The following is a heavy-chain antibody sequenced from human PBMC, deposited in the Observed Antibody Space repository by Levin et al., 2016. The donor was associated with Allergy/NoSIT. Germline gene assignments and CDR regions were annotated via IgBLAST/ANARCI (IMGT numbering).Heavy chain of an antibody. CDR2: ISYDGSNK. J-gene: IGHJ4*02. V-gene: IGHV3-30*04. CDR3: ARGGRGLDY. D-gene: IGHD3-16*01. CDR1: GFTFSSYA. Sequence: GESLKISCAASGFTFSSYAMHWVRQAPGKGLEWVAVISYDGSNKYYADSVKGRFTISRDNSKNTLYLQMNSLRAEDTAVYYCARGGRGLDYWGQGTLVTVSS.